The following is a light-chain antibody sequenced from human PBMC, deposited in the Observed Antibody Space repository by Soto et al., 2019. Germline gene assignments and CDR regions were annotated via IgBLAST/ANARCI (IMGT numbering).Light chain of an antibody. J-gene: IGKJ4*01. V-gene: IGKV3-15*01. CDR2: GAS. Sequence: EVVMTQSPDTLAVSPGEGGTLSCRASQTVYSDLAWYQQTPGQAPRLLIYGASTRATGSPARFSGRASGTEFTPTISRLQSEDFAVYYCQQYDNWPPLTFGGGTKVDIK. CDR1: QTVYSD. CDR3: QQYDNWPPLT.